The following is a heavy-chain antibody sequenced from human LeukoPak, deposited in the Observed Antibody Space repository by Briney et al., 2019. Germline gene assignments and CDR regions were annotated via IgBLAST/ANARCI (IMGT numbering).Heavy chain of an antibody. V-gene: IGHV5-51*01. CDR1: GYSFTSYW. D-gene: IGHD7-27*01. CDR3: ARHLRTGDDYMDV. J-gene: IGHJ6*03. Sequence: HGESLKISCQGSGYSFTSYWIGWVRQMPGKGLEWMGIIYPGDSDTRYSPSFQGQVTISADKSISTAYLQWSSLRASDTAMYYCARHLRTGDDYMDVWGKGTTVTVSS. CDR2: IYPGDSDT.